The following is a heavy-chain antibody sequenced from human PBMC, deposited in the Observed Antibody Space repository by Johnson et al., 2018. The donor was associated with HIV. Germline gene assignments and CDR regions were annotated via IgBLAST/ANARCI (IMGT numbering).Heavy chain of an antibody. CDR1: GFTVSSNY. CDR3: AREAPGYSSSWYGEDAFDI. D-gene: IGHD6-13*01. CDR2: IYSGGST. V-gene: IGHV3-66*02. J-gene: IGHJ3*02. Sequence: VQLVESGGGLVQPGGSLRLSCAASGFTVSSNYMSWVRQAPGKGLEWVSVIYSGGSTYYADSVKGRFTISRDNSKNTLYLQMNSLRAEDTAVYYCAREAPGYSSSWYGEDAFDIWGQGTMVTVSS.